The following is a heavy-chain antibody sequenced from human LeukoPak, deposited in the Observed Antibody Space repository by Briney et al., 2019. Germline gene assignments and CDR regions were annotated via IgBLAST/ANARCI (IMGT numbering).Heavy chain of an antibody. Sequence: GGSLRLSCAASGFTFSSYGMHWVRQAPGKGLEWVAVIWYDGSSKYYADSVKGRFTISRDNSKNTLYLQMNSLRAEDTAVYYCAKDLAAGNYYYMDVWGKGTTVTVSS. D-gene: IGHD3-10*01. J-gene: IGHJ6*03. CDR3: AKDLAAGNYYYMDV. V-gene: IGHV3-33*06. CDR1: GFTFSSYG. CDR2: IWYDGSSK.